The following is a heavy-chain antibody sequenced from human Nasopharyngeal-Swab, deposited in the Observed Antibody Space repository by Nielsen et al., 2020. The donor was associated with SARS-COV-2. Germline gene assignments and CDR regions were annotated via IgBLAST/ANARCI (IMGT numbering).Heavy chain of an antibody. J-gene: IGHJ5*02. Sequence: LRLSCTVSGGSISSGGYYWSCIRQHPGKGLEWIGYIYYSGSTYYNPSLKSRVTISVDTSKNQFSLKLSSVTAADTAVYYCARGGNSNRRRWFDPWGQGTLVTVSS. D-gene: IGHD6-13*01. V-gene: IGHV4-31*03. CDR3: ARGGNSNRRRWFDP. CDR1: GGSISSGGYY. CDR2: IYYSGST.